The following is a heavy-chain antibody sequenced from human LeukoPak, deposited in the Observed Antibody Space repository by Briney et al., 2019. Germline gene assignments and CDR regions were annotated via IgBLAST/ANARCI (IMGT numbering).Heavy chain of an antibody. D-gene: IGHD7-27*01. V-gene: IGHV3-30*04. CDR2: ISYDGNNK. Sequence: QPGGSLRLSCAASGFSFNMFPMHWVRQAPGKGLECVAVISYDGNNKYYADSVNGRFTISRGNSKNTLFLQMNSLRTEDTAIYHCARGGNWGYFDYWGQGTLVTVSS. CDR1: GFSFNMFP. CDR3: ARGGNWGYFDY. J-gene: IGHJ4*02.